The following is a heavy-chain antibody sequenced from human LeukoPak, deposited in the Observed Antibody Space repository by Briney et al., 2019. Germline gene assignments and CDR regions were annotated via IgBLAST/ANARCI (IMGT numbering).Heavy chain of an antibody. Sequence: GASVKVSCKASGYTFTTYGISWVRQAPGQGLEWMGWISAYNGNTKYAQKLQGRVTLTTDTSTSTVYMELRSLRSDDTAVYYCARGSYGDYGDCWGQGTLVTVSS. V-gene: IGHV1-18*01. D-gene: IGHD4-17*01. CDR3: ARGSYGDYGDC. CDR2: ISAYNGNT. J-gene: IGHJ4*02. CDR1: GYTFTTYG.